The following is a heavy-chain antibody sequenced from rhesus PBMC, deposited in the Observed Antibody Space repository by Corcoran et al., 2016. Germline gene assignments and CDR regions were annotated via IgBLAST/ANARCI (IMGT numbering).Heavy chain of an antibody. CDR2: IDGSSGST. Sequence: QVQLQESGPGLVKPSETLSLTCAVSGGSISSNYWSWISQPPGKGLEWIGDIDGSSGSTDYNPSLKRRVTSSTDTSKNQFSLKRSSVTAADTAVYYCARDRVAIGSWGQGVRGTVSS. CDR1: GGSISSNY. CDR3: ARDRVAIGS. V-gene: IGHV4-160*01. J-gene: IGHJ4*01. D-gene: IGHD2-21*01.